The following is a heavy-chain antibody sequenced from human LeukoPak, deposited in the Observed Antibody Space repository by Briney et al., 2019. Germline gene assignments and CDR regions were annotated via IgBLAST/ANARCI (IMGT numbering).Heavy chain of an antibody. J-gene: IGHJ4*02. CDR2: IYSGGDT. V-gene: IGHV3-66*01. CDR3: ARVDYGSGSYFDL. CDR1: GFTVNNNH. Sequence: GGSLRLSCAASGFTVNNNHMSWVRQAPGKGLEWVSIIYSGGDTNYADSVKGRLTISRDNSKNTLFLQMNSLRADDTAVYYCARVDYGSGSYFDLWGQGTLVTVSS. D-gene: IGHD3-10*01.